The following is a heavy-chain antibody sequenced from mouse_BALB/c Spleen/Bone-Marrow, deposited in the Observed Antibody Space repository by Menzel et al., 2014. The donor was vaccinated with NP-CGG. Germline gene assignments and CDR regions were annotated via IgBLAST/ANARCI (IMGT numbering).Heavy chain of an antibody. CDR2: IYPGDGDT. J-gene: IGHJ4*01. D-gene: IGHD2-4*01. V-gene: IGHV1-80*01. CDR3: ASVYDYGRGYAMDY. Sequence: QVQLQQSGAELMRPGSSVNISCKASGYAFSNYGMNWVKQRPGQGLEWIGQIYPGDGDTNYNGKSKGRVTLTADKSSSTAYMQLSSLTSEDSAVYFCASVYDYGRGYAMDYWGQGTSVTVSS. CDR1: GYAFSNYG.